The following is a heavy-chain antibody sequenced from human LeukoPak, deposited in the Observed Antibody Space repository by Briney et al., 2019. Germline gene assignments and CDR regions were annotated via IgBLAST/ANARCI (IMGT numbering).Heavy chain of an antibody. V-gene: IGHV1-69*04. CDR2: IIPILGIA. CDR3: ARDQGSSWSKRGLYFQH. J-gene: IGHJ1*01. D-gene: IGHD6-13*01. Sequence: SVKVSCKASGGTFSSYTISWVRQAPGRGLEWMGRIIPILGIANYAQKFQGRVTITADKSTSTAYMELSSLRSEDTAVYYCARDQGSSWSKRGLYFQHWGQGTLVTVSS. CDR1: GGTFSSYT.